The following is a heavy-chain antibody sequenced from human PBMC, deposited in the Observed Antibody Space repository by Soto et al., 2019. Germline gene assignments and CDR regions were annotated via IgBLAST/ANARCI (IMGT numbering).Heavy chain of an antibody. CDR1: GLTFSNYV. CDR3: ATRPYYDSRGYYFYYFDY. CDR2: ISGNGATT. Sequence: GGSVRLSCAASGLTFSNYVMSWVRQAPGKGLEWVSAISGNGATTYYADPVKGRFAISRDNSKNTLNLQMNSLRAEDTAVYYCATRPYYDSRGYYFYYFDYWGQGTLVTVSS. J-gene: IGHJ4*02. D-gene: IGHD3-22*01. V-gene: IGHV3-23*01.